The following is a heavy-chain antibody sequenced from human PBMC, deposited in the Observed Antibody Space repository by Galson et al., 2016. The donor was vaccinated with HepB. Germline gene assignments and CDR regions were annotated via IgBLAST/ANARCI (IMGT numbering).Heavy chain of an antibody. CDR2: ISTNGISQ. Sequence: SLRLSCAASGFTFSKYALHWVRQAPGKGLEWVAVISTNGISQNYEDSVKGRFTVCRDNSKNTVDLQMNSLRPEDTAVYYCAKDQGILRHFDWLTYDAFDMWGQGTMVTVSS. V-gene: IGHV3-30*18. CDR3: AKDQGILRHFDWLTYDAFDM. CDR1: GFTFSKYA. J-gene: IGHJ3*02. D-gene: IGHD3-9*01.